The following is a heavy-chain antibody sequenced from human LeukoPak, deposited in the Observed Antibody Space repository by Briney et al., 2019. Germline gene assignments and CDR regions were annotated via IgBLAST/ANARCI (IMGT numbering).Heavy chain of an antibody. CDR1: GFTFSSYS. Sequence: TGGSLRLSCAASGFTFSSYSMNWVRQAPGKGLEWVSSISSSSSYIYYADSVKGRFTISRDNAKNSLYLQMNSLRAEDTAVYYCARERGYSGYDPNYYYYYYMDVWGKGTTVTVSS. CDR3: ARERGYSGYDPNYYYYYYMDV. CDR2: ISSSSSYI. J-gene: IGHJ6*03. D-gene: IGHD5-12*01. V-gene: IGHV3-21*01.